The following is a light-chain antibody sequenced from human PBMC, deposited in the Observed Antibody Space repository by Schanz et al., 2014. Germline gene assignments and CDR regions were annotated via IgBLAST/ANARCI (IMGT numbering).Light chain of an antibody. J-gene: IGKJ1*01. CDR3: QHYDRYSGT. V-gene: IGKV1-6*01. CDR2: VTS. Sequence: AIQMTQSPSSLSASVGDRVTITCRASQDIRNDLGWYQQKPGKAPKLLIYVTSRLQSGVPSRFSGSGSGTDFTLTISSLQPDDSATYYCQHYDRYSGTFGQGTKVEFK. CDR1: QDIRND.